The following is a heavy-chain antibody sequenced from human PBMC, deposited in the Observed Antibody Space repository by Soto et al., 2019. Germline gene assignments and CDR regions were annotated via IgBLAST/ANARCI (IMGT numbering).Heavy chain of an antibody. V-gene: IGHV3-30*04. CDR1: GFTFSNHA. J-gene: IGHJ3*01. D-gene: IGHD3-16*01. CDR3: VADVGARVFDD. CDR2: ISYDGSYK. Sequence: QVQLVESGGGVVQPGGSLRLSCAASGFTFSNHAMHWVHQSPGKGLEWVAIISYDGSYKNYPDSVKGRFTISRDNSKITLFLQMNSLRVEDTSLYYCVADVGARVFDDWGQGTMVTVSS.